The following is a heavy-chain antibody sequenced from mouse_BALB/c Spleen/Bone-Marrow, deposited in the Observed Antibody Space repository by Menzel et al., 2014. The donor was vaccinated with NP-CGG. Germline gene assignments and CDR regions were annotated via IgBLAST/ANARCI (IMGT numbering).Heavy chain of an antibody. CDR2: ISYSGST. Sequence: VQLKQSGPGLVKPSQSLSLTCTVTGYSITSDYAWNWIRQFPGNKLEWMGYISYSGSTSYNPSLKSRISITRDTSKNQFFPQLNSVTTEDTATYYCARKALYYAMDYWGQGTSVTVSS. J-gene: IGHJ4*01. V-gene: IGHV3-2*02. CDR1: GYSITSDYA. CDR3: ARKALYYAMDY.